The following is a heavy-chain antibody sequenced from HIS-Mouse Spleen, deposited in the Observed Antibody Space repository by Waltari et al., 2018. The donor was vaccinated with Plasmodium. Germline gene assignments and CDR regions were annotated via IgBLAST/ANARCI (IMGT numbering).Heavy chain of an antibody. Sequence: QVQLVQSGAEVKKPGASVKVSCKASGYTFTGYYMHWVRQAPGQGLEWMGWINPNSGGTNYAQKFQGRVTMTRDTSISTAYMELSSLRSDDTAVYYCARVYCTNGVCYYVDYWGQGTLVTVSS. D-gene: IGHD2-8*01. V-gene: IGHV1-2*02. CDR3: ARVYCTNGVCYYVDY. CDR2: INPNSGGT. J-gene: IGHJ4*02. CDR1: GYTFTGYY.